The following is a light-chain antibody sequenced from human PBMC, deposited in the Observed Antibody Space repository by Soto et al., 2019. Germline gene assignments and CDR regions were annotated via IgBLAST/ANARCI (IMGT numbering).Light chain of an antibody. CDR3: SSYVGTNSYV. CDR2: EVY. Sequence: QSVLTQPPSASGSPGQSVTISCTGTSSDVGGYNYVSWNQHHPGKAPKLIIYEVYKRPSGVPDNFSGSKSGNTAALTVSGLQAEDEADYYCSSYVGTNSYVFGTGTKVTVL. V-gene: IGLV2-8*01. J-gene: IGLJ1*01. CDR1: SSDVGGYNY.